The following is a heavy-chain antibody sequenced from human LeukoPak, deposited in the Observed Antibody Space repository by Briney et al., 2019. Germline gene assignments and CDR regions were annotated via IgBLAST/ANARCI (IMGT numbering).Heavy chain of an antibody. D-gene: IGHD2-2*01. Sequence: GRSLRLSCAASGFTFSSYGMHWVRQAPGKGLEWVAVIWYDGSNKYYADSVKGRFTISRDNSKNTLYLQMNSLRAEDTAVYYCASECCSSTSCGIDYWGQGTLVTVSS. CDR1: GFTFSSYG. CDR2: IWYDGSNK. V-gene: IGHV3-33*01. CDR3: ASECCSSTSCGIDY. J-gene: IGHJ4*02.